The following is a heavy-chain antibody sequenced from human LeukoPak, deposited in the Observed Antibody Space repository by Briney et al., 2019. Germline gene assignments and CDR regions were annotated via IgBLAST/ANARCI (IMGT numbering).Heavy chain of an antibody. D-gene: IGHD3-22*01. J-gene: IGHJ4*02. CDR2: ISSNSIYI. CDR3: ARGPEYYYDSSGNDDY. Sequence: GGSLRLSCAASGFTLGSYSMNWVRQAPGKGLEWVSSISSNSIYIYYTDSVKGRFTISRDNAKNSLYLQMNSLRAEDTAVYYCARGPEYYYDSSGNDDYWGQGTLVTVSS. CDR1: GFTLGSYS. V-gene: IGHV3-21*01.